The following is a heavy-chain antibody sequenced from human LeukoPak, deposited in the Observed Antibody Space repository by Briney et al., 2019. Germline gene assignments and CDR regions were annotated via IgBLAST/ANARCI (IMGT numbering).Heavy chain of an antibody. CDR3: AAGDPIYFEY. CDR2: VYYSGST. CDR1: GDPISSYY. D-gene: IGHD4-17*01. J-gene: IGHJ4*02. V-gene: IGHV4-59*08. Sequence: PSETLSLTCSVSGDPISSYYWSWIRQPPGKGLEWIGYVYYSGSTNYNPSLKSRVTISLDTSKNQFSLKLSSVIAADTAVYYCAAGDPIYFEYWGQGILVTVSS.